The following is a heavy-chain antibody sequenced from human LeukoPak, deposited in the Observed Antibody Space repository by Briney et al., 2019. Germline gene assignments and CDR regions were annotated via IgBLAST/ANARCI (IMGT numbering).Heavy chain of an antibody. CDR2: INPNSGGT. CDR3: ARDYERIIMVRGVPLSPQTVFDP. J-gene: IGHJ5*02. V-gene: IGHV1-2*02. CDR1: GYTFTDYY. Sequence: ASVKVSCKTSGYTFTDYYIHWVRQAPGQGPEWMGWINPNSGGTNYAQNLQGRVTMTRDTSISTAYMELSRLRSDDTAVYYCARDYERIIMVRGVPLSPQTVFDPWGQGTLVTVSS. D-gene: IGHD3-10*01.